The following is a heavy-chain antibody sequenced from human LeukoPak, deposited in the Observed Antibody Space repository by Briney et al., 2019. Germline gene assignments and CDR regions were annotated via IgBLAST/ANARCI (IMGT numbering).Heavy chain of an antibody. J-gene: IGHJ3*02. CDR2: IYYRGST. V-gene: IGHV4-59*01. CDR1: GGSINNYY. D-gene: IGHD1-26*01. Sequence: SETLSPTCTVSGGSINNYYWSWIRQPPGKGLEWIGYIYYRGSTNYNPSLKSRVTFSVDTSKNQFSLKLNSVTAADTAVYYCARGRGYGGNYLRSFDIWGQGTMVTVSS. CDR3: ARGRGYGGNYLRSFDI.